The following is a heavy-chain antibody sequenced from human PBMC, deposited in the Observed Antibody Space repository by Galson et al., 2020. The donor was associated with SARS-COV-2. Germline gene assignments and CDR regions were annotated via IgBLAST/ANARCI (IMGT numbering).Heavy chain of an antibody. J-gene: IGHJ3*02. D-gene: IGHD4-17*01. V-gene: IGHV3-7*04. CDR3: ARASGPPSTVDDAFDI. CDR1: GFTFSSSW. CDR2: IKQDGSEK. Sequence: GGSLRLSCAASGFTFSSSWMSWVRQAPGKGLEWVANIKQDGSEKYYVDSVKGRFTISRDNAKNSLYLQMNSLRAEDTAVYYCARASGPPSTVDDAFDIWGQGTMVTVSS.